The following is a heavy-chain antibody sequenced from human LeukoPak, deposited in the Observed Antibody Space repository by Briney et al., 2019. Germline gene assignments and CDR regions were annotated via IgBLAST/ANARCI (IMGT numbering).Heavy chain of an antibody. J-gene: IGHJ4*02. V-gene: IGHV1-8*03. CDR3: ARGYCTSTSSHFDY. CDR1: GYTFTIYE. Sequence: AAVKVSCKASGYTFTIYEINWVRQATGQGLEWMGWMNPNSGNTGYAQKFQGRVTITRNTSISTAYMELSSLRSEDTAVYYCARGYCTSTSSHFDYWGQGTLVTVSS. CDR2: MNPNSGNT. D-gene: IGHD2-2*01.